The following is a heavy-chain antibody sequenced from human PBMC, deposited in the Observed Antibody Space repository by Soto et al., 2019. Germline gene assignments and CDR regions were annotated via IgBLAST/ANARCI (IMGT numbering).Heavy chain of an antibody. D-gene: IGHD4-4*01. CDR1: GGCISSDD. V-gene: IGHV4-59*08. J-gene: IGHJ4*02. CDR2: IYYSGST. CDR3: ARHGKNAYSNYVDY. Sequence: SGTLSLARTVAGGCISSDDWSWIGQRPEKGLEWIGYIYYSGSTNYPPSLNSRVTISVDTSQNQFSLKLSSLTAAHTAVYYCARHGKNAYSNYVDYWGQGTLVTVSS.